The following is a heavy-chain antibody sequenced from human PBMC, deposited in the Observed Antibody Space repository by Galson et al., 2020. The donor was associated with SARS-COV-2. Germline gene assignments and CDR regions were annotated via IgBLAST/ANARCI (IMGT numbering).Heavy chain of an antibody. D-gene: IGHD1-26*01. V-gene: IGHV1-2*04. CDR2: INPNSGGT. CDR3: ARGSLEMGATFYFDY. J-gene: IGHJ4*02. Sequence: YYMHWVRQAPGQGLEWMGWINPNSGGTNYAQKFQGWVTMTRDTSISTAYMELSRLRSDDTAVYYCARGSLEMGATFYFDYWGQGTLVTVSS. CDR1: YY.